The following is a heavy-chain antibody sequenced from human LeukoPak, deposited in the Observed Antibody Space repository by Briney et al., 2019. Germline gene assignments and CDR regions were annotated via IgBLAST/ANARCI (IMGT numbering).Heavy chain of an antibody. CDR1: GFTLSSYA. Sequence: GGSLRLSCAASGFTLSSYAMHWVRQAPGKGLEYVSAISSNGGSTYYANSVKDRFTISRYNSKNTLYLQMGSLRAEDMAVCYCARASSSGYSSSWPIGTDPFDIWGQGTMVTVSS. D-gene: IGHD6-13*01. V-gene: IGHV3-64*01. CDR2: ISSNGGST. J-gene: IGHJ3*02. CDR3: ARASSSGYSSSWPIGTDPFDI.